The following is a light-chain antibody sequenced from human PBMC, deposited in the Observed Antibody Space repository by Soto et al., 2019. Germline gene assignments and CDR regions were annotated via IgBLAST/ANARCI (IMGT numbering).Light chain of an antibody. V-gene: IGKV3-20*01. Sequence: EIVLTQSPGTLSLSPGEGATISCRASQSVSNNYLAWLQQRPGQAPRLLIYAASNRARGITDRFGGSESGTDFTLTVSRLEPEDFAVYYCQQYGSAPWTFGQGTKVEI. CDR2: AAS. J-gene: IGKJ1*01. CDR1: QSVSNNY. CDR3: QQYGSAPWT.